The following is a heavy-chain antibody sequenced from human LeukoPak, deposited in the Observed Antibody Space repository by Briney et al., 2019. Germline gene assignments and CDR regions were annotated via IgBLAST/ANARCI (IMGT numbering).Heavy chain of an antibody. CDR3: AKDMVWGWFFDL. J-gene: IGHJ2*01. CDR1: GFKFADYA. D-gene: IGHD7-27*01. CDR2: TSGDGGTT. V-gene: IGHV3-43*02. Sequence: GGSLRLSCAASGFKFADYAMHWVRQIPGGGLEWVSLTSGDGGTTYFADSVKGRFTISRDNSENSLYLQMNSLRTEDTAFYYCAKDMVWGWFFDLWGRGTLVTVSS.